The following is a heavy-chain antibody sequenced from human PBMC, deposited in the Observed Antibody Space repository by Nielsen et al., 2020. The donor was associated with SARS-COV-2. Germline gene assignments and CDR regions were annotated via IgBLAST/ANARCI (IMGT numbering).Heavy chain of an antibody. CDR1: GFPFMRYA. Sequence: GESLKISCAASGFPFMRYAMSWVRQAPGKGLEWVSSIGAIDGSTNYAESLRGRFTISRDNSKNTLYLQINSLRAEDTAMYYCAKNPSRRDYGAVYWGQGTLVTVSS. V-gene: IGHV3-23*01. CDR3: AKNPSRRDYGAVY. CDR2: IGAIDGST. D-gene: IGHD4-17*01. J-gene: IGHJ4*02.